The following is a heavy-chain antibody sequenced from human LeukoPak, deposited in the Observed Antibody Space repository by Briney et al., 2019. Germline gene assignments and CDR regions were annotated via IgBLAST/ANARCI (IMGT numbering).Heavy chain of an antibody. D-gene: IGHD4-17*01. CDR1: GDSISSSSYY. J-gene: IGHJ4*02. CDR2: IHHSGST. CDR3: ASSTGSY. Sequence: SETLPLTCSVSGDSISSSSYYWGWIRQPPGKGLEWIGGIHHSGSTYYNPSLKSRVAISVDTSKNQFSLKLSSVTAADTAVYYCASSTGSYWGQGTLVTVSS. V-gene: IGHV4-39*07.